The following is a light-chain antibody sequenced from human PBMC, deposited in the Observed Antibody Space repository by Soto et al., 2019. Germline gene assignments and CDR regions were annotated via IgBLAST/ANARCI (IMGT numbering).Light chain of an antibody. V-gene: IGLV2-14*01. CDR2: EVT. CDR3: HSNSNRFVYV. CDR1: SSDIGTYNY. J-gene: IGLJ1*01. Sequence: QSVLTQPASVSGSPGQSITISCTGTSSDIGTYNYVSWYQQHPGKAPKLLIYEVTNRPSGVSNRFSGSKSGATASLTISRVRAGEEGAYYCHSNSNRFVYVLGTGAKVTVL.